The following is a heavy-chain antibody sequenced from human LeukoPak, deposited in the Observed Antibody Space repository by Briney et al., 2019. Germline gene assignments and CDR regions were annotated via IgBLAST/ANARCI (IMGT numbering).Heavy chain of an antibody. D-gene: IGHD4-23*01. V-gene: IGHV5-51*01. Sequence: GEPLKISCKSSGYTFTGYWIDWVRQMPGKGLEWMGIISPGDSDTRYSPSFQGQVTMSADKSINTAYLQWGSLKASDTAMYYCARGRGATVITNFDYWGQGALVTVSS. CDR1: GYTFTGYW. J-gene: IGHJ4*02. CDR2: ISPGDSDT. CDR3: ARGRGATVITNFDY.